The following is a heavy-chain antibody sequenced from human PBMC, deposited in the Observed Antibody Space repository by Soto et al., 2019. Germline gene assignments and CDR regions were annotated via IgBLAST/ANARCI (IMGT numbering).Heavy chain of an antibody. D-gene: IGHD2-2*01. CDR2: IIPILGIA. J-gene: IGHJ4*02. Sequence: SVKVSCKASGGTFSSYTISWVRQAPGQGLEWMGRIIPILGIANYAQKFQGRVTITADKSTSTAYMELSSLRSGDTAVYYCAIGYCSSTSCYFVGNYWGQGTLVTVSS. CDR3: AIGYCSSTSCYFVGNY. CDR1: GGTFSSYT. V-gene: IGHV1-69*02.